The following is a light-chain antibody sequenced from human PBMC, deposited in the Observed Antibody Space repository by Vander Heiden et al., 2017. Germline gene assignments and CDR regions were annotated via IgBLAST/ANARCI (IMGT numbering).Light chain of an antibody. Sequence: QSVLTQPPSVSAPPGQKVTISCPGSSPNIGNNYVSWYQQLPGTAPKLLIYDNNKRPSGIPDRFSGSKSGTSATLGITGLQTGDEADYYCGTWDSSLSAVVFGGGTKLTVL. CDR2: DNN. V-gene: IGLV1-51*01. J-gene: IGLJ2*01. CDR3: GTWDSSLSAVV. CDR1: SPNIGNNY.